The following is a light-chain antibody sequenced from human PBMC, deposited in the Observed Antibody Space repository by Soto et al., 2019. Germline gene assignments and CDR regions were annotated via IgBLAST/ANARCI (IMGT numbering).Light chain of an antibody. CDR2: WGS. CDR1: QNVLYTSNNTNY. Sequence: DIVLTKSPGSLAVSLGETATINCKSSQNVLYTSNNTNYLAWYQQKSGRPPKLVIYWGSTRGTVVPDRFSGSGSGTDFTLTISSLQAEDVAVYYCQQYYSTPYTFGQGTKLEIK. J-gene: IGKJ2*01. CDR3: QQYYSTPYT. V-gene: IGKV4-1*01.